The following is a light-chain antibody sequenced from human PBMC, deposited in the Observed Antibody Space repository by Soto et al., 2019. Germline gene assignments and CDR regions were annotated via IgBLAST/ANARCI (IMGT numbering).Light chain of an antibody. V-gene: IGLV1-44*01. CDR2: SDK. Sequence: QSVLTQSPSASGTPGQRVTISCSGSSSNIGSNTVNWFQQLPGTAPKLLIYSDKQRPSGVPDRFSGSKSGTSASLAISGLQSQDEADYYCAAWDYSLNGVVVGGGTQLTVL. CDR1: SSNIGSNT. J-gene: IGLJ2*01. CDR3: AAWDYSLNGVV.